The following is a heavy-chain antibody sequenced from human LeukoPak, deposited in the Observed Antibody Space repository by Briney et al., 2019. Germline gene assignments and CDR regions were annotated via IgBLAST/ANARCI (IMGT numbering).Heavy chain of an antibody. Sequence: PSEPLSLTCTVSGGSISSYYWSWIRQPPGKGLEWIGYIYYSGSTNYNPSLKSRVTISVDTSKNQFSLKLSSVTAADTAVYYCARLRLGELSLSSAFDIWGQGTMVTVPS. V-gene: IGHV4-59*01. CDR1: GGSISSYY. CDR3: ARLRLGELSLSSAFDI. CDR2: IYYSGST. D-gene: IGHD3-16*02. J-gene: IGHJ3*02.